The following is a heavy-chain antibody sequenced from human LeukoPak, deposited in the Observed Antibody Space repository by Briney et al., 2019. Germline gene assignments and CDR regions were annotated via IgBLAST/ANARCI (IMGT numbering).Heavy chain of an antibody. V-gene: IGHV1-2*02. D-gene: IGHD2-2*01. Sequence: ASVKVSCKASGYTFTGYYMHWVRQAPGQGLEWMAWINPNSGGTNYVQKFQGRVTMTRDTSITTAYLELSSLRSDDTAVYYCAREVDCSSPSCQLDYWGQGTLVTVSS. CDR2: INPNSGGT. J-gene: IGHJ4*02. CDR1: GYTFTGYY. CDR3: AREVDCSSPSCQLDY.